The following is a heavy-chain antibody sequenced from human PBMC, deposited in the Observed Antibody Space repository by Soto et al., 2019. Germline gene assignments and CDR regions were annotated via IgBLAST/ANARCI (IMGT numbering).Heavy chain of an antibody. CDR3: VSDRGYGHASVPYS. CDR1: GFAFSSYG. CDR2: ISYDGSLQ. V-gene: IGHV3-30*03. Sequence: QAQLVESGGGVVQPGRSLRLSCAAYGFAFSSYGMHWVRQAPGTGLEWVAVISYDGSLQHYADSVKGRFTISRDNSKNMVLLQMSSLRAEDTAVYYCVSDRGYGHASVPYSWGQGTLASVSS. D-gene: IGHD5-18*01. J-gene: IGHJ4*02.